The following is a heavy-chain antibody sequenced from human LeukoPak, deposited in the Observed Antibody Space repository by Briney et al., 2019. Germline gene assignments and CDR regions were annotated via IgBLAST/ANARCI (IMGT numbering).Heavy chain of an antibody. D-gene: IGHD3-22*01. V-gene: IGHV3-66*01. CDR1: GFTVSSNY. Sequence: GGSLRLSCAASGFTVSSNYMSWVRQAPGKGLEWVSVIYSGGSTYYADSVKGRFTISRDNSKNTLYLQMNSLRAEDTAVYYCARDVGGDYYDSSGYYSAPSDYWGQGTLVTVSS. CDR2: IYSGGST. J-gene: IGHJ4*02. CDR3: ARDVGGDYYDSSGYYSAPSDY.